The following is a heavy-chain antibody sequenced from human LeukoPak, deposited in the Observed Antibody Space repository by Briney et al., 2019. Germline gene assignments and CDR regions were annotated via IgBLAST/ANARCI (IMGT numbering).Heavy chain of an antibody. Sequence: PGGSLRLSCVGSGFSFRSHWVNWVRQSPGKGLEWVANIKPDGSDKYYVDSVMGRFTISRDNAKNLVYLQMNSLRTEDTAVYYCSGRSGFSSIYWGQGTLVTVSS. CDR3: SGRSGFSSIY. V-gene: IGHV3-7*01. CDR1: GFSFRSHW. CDR2: IKPDGSDK. J-gene: IGHJ4*02. D-gene: IGHD6-19*01.